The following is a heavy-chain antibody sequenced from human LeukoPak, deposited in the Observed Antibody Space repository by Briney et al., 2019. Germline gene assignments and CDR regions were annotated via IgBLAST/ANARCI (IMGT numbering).Heavy chain of an antibody. CDR1: GGSISSGGYS. Sequence: PSETLSLTCAVSGGSISSGGYSWSWIRQPPGKGLEWIGYIYHSGSTYYNPSLKSRVTISVDRSKNQFSLKLSSVTAADTAVYYCARQKWELTSGLDYWGQGTLVTVSS. D-gene: IGHD1-26*01. J-gene: IGHJ4*02. V-gene: IGHV4-30-2*02. CDR3: ARQKWELTSGLDY. CDR2: IYHSGST.